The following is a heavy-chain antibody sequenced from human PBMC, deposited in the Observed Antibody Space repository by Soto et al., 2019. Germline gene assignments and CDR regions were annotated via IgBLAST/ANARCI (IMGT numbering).Heavy chain of an antibody. CDR2: IYYSGDT. D-gene: IGHD4-17*01. J-gene: IGHJ4*02. V-gene: IGHV4-59*01. CDR1: GGSISSYY. CDR3: ASDTRYGVLAD. Sequence: ASETMSLTCTVSGGSISSYYWSWIRQPPGKGLEWIGYIYYSGDTNYNPSLKSRVTISVDTSKNQFSLSLSSLTAADTAVYYCASDTRYGVLADWGQGTLVTVSS.